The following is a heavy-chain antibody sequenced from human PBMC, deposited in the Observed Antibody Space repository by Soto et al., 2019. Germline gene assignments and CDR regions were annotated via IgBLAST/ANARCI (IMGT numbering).Heavy chain of an antibody. V-gene: IGHV3-23*01. CDR1: GFTFSNYA. J-gene: IGHJ4*02. D-gene: IGHD6-19*01. CDR3: AGGSSGWYLQVIRRPFDY. CDR2: ISGSGGST. Sequence: PGGSLRLSCAASGFTFSNYAMSWVRQAPGKGLEWVSAISGSGGSTYYADSVKGRFTISRDNSKNTLYLQMNSLRAEDTAVYYCAGGSSGWYLQVIRRPFDYWGQGTLVTVSS.